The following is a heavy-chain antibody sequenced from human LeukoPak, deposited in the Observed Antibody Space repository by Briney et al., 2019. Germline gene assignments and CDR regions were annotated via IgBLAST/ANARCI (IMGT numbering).Heavy chain of an antibody. J-gene: IGHJ4*02. CDR2: IYYSGST. D-gene: IGHD3-10*01. V-gene: IGHV4-31*03. Sequence: PSQTLSLTCTVSGGSISSGGYYWRWIRQHPGKGLEWIGYIYYSGSTYYNPSLKSRVTISVDTSKNQFSLKLSSVTAADTAVYYCARAYYGSGSPFLDWGQGTLVTVSS. CDR3: ARAYYGSGSPFLD. CDR1: GGSISSGGYY.